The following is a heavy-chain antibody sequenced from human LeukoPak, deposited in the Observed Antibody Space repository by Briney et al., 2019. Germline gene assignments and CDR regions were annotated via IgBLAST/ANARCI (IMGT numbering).Heavy chain of an antibody. J-gene: IGHJ3*02. Sequence: GGSLRLSCAASGFTFNTYAISRVRQAPGKGLEWVAAVGDNNDRVYYAESVRGRFDLSRDNSRNTVYMQMNSLRVEDTAVYWCARTNFGVTHAFDIWGQGTMVTVSS. V-gene: IGHV3-23*01. CDR2: VGDNNDRV. D-gene: IGHD3-3*01. CDR3: ARTNFGVTHAFDI. CDR1: GFTFNTYA.